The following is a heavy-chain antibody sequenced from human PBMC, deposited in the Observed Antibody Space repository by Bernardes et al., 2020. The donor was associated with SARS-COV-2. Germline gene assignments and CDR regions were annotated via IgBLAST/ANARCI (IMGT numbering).Heavy chain of an antibody. V-gene: IGHV4-34*01. CDR2: INYSGST. CDR3: VRAVWGIWYFDL. Sequence: SETLSLTCAVYGGSLSGYYWNWIRKPPGKGLEWIGEINYSGSTNYNPSLKSRVTISIDTSKNQLSLKLSSVTAADTAVYYCVRAVWGIWYFDLWGRGTLVTVSS. J-gene: IGHJ2*01. D-gene: IGHD3-16*01. CDR1: GGSLSGYY.